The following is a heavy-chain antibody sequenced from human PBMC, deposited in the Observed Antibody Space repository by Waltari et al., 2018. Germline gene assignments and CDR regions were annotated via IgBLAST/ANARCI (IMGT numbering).Heavy chain of an antibody. Sequence: QLQLQESGPGLVKPSETLSLTCTVSGGSISSESYYWGWMRQPPGKGLEWIGVISSSGSTYYNPSLKRRVTISVDTSKTLFSLKLSSVTAADTAVYYCARLSYHIVTGYGWFDPWGLGTLVTVSS. CDR2: ISSSGST. CDR1: GGSISSESYY. CDR3: ARLSYHIVTGYGWFDP. D-gene: IGHD3-9*01. J-gene: IGHJ5*02. V-gene: IGHV4-39*01.